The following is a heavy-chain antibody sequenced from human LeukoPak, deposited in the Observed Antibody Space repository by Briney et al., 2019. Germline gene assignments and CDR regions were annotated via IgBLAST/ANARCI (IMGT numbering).Heavy chain of an antibody. Sequence: GGSLRLSCAASGFTFSSSWFNWVRQAPGKGLEWVATINHDGGQRSYADSVKGRFTISRDSAKNTLYLQMNSLRAEDTAVYYCAKDKRESSGWYGGVDYWGQGTLVTVSS. CDR3: AKDKRESSGWYGGVDY. CDR2: INHDGGQR. V-gene: IGHV3-7*03. D-gene: IGHD6-19*01. J-gene: IGHJ4*02. CDR1: GFTFSSSW.